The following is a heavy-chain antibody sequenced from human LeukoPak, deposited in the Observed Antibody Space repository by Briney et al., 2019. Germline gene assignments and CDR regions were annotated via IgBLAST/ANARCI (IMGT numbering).Heavy chain of an antibody. D-gene: IGHD3-22*01. CDR2: IGSSSNYI. Sequence: GGSLRLSCTASGFTFGDYAMSWVRQAPGKGLEWVSSIGSSSNYIYYADSVKGRFTISRDDAKNSLYLQMNSLRAEDTAVYYCAREVGGYYDSSGYLHWGQGTMVTVSS. CDR3: AREVGGYYDSSGYLH. J-gene: IGHJ3*01. CDR1: GFTFGDYA. V-gene: IGHV3-21*06.